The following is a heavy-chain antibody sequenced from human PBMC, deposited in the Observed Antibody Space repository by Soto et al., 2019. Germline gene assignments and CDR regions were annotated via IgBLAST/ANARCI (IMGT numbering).Heavy chain of an antibody. CDR2: IYYSGST. Sequence: QLQLQESGPGLVKPSETLSLTCTVSGGSISSSSYYWGWIRQPPGKGLEWIGSIYYSGSTYYNPSLKSRVTISVDTSKNQFSLKLSSVTAADTAVYYCGEYGSGSYYPDYWGQGTLVTVSS. CDR1: GGSISSSSYY. D-gene: IGHD3-10*01. CDR3: GEYGSGSYYPDY. J-gene: IGHJ4*02. V-gene: IGHV4-39*01.